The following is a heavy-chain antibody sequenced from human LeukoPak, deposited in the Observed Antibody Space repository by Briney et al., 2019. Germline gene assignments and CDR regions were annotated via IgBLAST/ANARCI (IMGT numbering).Heavy chain of an antibody. V-gene: IGHV3-30*04. CDR1: GFTFSSYA. D-gene: IGHD3-3*01. CDR3: ARDMGYDFWSGYYYYMDV. J-gene: IGHJ6*03. CDR2: ISYDGSNK. Sequence: GGSLRLSCAASGFTFSSYAMHWVRQAPGKGLEWVAVISYDGSNKYYADSVKGRFTISRDNAKNSLYLQMNSPRAEDTAVYYCARDMGYDFWSGYYYYMDVWGKGTTVTVSS.